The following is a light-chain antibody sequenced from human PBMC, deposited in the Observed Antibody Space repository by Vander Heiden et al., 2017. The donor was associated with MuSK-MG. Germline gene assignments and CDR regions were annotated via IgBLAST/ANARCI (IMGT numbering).Light chain of an antibody. CDR2: QAS. CDR3: QQDDSYPWT. Sequence: DIQMTQSPSTLSASVGERVTISCRASQNLTRWLAWYQQKPGKAPKLLIFQASSLQSGVSPRFSGSESGTEFTLTINRLQPDDFATYYCQQDDSYPWTFGQGTKVEIK. J-gene: IGKJ1*01. V-gene: IGKV1-5*03. CDR1: QNLTRW.